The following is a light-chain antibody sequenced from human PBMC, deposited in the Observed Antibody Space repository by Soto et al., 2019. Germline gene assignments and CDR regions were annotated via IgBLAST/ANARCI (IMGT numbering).Light chain of an antibody. Sequence: EIVLTQSPGTLSLSPGERATLSCRASQSVSSSYLAWYQQKPGQAPRLLIYGASSRATGIPDRFSGSGSGTDFTLTISRLEPEDFAVYYCQQYGSSLFTFGPGTKVYLK. J-gene: IGKJ3*01. CDR1: QSVSSSY. CDR2: GAS. CDR3: QQYGSSLFT. V-gene: IGKV3-20*01.